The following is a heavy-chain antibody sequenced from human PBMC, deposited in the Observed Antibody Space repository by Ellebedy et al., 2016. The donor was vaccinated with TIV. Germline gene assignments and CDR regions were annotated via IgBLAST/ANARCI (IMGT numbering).Heavy chain of an antibody. CDR1: GFTFSSYW. D-gene: IGHD6-13*01. CDR2: IRSKANSYAT. J-gene: IGHJ5*02. CDR3: TRSDGSWYDNWFDP. Sequence: GGSLRLXXAASGFTFSSYWMSWVRQAPGKGLEWVGRIRSKANSYATAYAASVKGRFTISRDDSKNTAHLQMNSLKTEDTAVYYCTRSDGSWYDNWFDPWGQGTLVTVSS. V-gene: IGHV3-73*01.